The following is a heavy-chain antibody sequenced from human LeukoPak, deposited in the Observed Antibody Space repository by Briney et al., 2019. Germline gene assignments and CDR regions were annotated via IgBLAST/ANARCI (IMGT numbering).Heavy chain of an antibody. Sequence: PGGSLRLSCAASGFTFSDYYMSWIRQAPGKGLEWVSYISSSSSYTNYADSVKGRFTISRDNAKNSLYLQMNSLRAEDTAVYYCARSDYYGSGSYYGDAFDIWAKGQWSPSLQ. D-gene: IGHD3-10*01. CDR2: ISSSSSYT. V-gene: IGHV3-11*06. CDR3: ARSDYYGSGSYYGDAFDI. CDR1: GFTFSDYY. J-gene: IGHJ3*02.